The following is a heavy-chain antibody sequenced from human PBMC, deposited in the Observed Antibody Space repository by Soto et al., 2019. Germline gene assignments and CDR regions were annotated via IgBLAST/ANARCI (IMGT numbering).Heavy chain of an antibody. CDR2: IYDTGRT. Sequence: QVQLQESGPGVVKPSQTLSLTCTVSGDSISSAGYYWTWVRQRPGKGLEWIGNIYDTGRTYYSVSLASRVTISIASSKNHFSLTMNSVTAAATAVYYSASKTRDAEGGYWYFELWGRGILVTVSS. J-gene: IGHJ2*01. V-gene: IGHV4-31*03. CDR1: GDSISSAGYY. D-gene: IGHD1-7*01. CDR3: ASKTRDAEGGYWYFEL.